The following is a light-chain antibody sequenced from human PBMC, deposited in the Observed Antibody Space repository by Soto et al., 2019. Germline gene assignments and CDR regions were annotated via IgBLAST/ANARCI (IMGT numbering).Light chain of an antibody. J-gene: IGKJ2*01. Sequence: DIQMTQSPSSLSASVGDRVTITCQASQDISNYLNWYQQKPGKAPKLLIYDASNLETGVPSRFSGSGSGTDFTFTISSLQPEDIATYYCQQYDNLPYTFGQGTQREIK. CDR3: QQYDNLPYT. V-gene: IGKV1-33*01. CDR1: QDISNY. CDR2: DAS.